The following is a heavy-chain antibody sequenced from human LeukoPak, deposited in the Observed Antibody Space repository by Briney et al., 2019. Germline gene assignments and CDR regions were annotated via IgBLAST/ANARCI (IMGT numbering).Heavy chain of an antibody. CDR3: AREDATVTTAFDI. CDR1: GFTFSSYA. CDR2: ITGSDSRT. V-gene: IGHV3-23*01. J-gene: IGHJ3*02. D-gene: IGHD4-17*01. Sequence: PGGSLRLSCAASGFTFSSYAMSWVRQAPGKGLEWVSAITGSDSRTNYADSVKGRFTISRDDSKNTLYLQMNSLRTEDTAVYYCAREDATVTTAFDIWGQGTMVTVSS.